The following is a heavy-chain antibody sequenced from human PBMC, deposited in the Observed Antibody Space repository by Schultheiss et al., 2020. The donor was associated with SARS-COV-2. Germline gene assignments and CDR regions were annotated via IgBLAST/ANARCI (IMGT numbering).Heavy chain of an antibody. CDR2: ISYDGSNK. D-gene: IGHD1-26*01. Sequence: GESLKISCAASGFTFSSYGMHWVRQAPGKGLEWVAVISYDGSNKYYADSVKGRFTISRDNSKNTLYLQMNSLRAEDTAVYYCARGLGGSYYYGMDVWGQGTTVTVSS. CDR1: GFTFSSYG. V-gene: IGHV3-30*03. CDR3: ARGLGGSYYYGMDV. J-gene: IGHJ6*02.